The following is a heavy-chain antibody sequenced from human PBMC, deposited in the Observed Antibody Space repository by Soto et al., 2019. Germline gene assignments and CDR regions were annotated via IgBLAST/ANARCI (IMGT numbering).Heavy chain of an antibody. CDR2: INTDGSST. CDR1: GFTFSSYW. V-gene: IGHV3-74*01. Sequence: EVQLVESGGGLVQPGGSLSLSCAASGFTFSSYWMHWVRQAPGEGLVWVAHINTDGSSTTYADSVKGRFTVSRDNAKNTLFLQMNSLRAKDTAIYYCAREWFHSPGHWGQGTLVTVSS. D-gene: IGHD3-22*01. J-gene: IGHJ4*02. CDR3: AREWFHSPGH.